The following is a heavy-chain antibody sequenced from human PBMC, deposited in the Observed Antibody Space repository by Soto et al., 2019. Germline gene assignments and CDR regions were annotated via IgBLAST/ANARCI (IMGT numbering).Heavy chain of an antibody. CDR1: GGSISSGGYY. J-gene: IGHJ5*02. CDR2: IYYSGST. Sequence: QVQLQESGPGLVKPSQTLSLTCTVSGGSISSGGYYWSWIRQHPGKGLEWIGYIYYSGSTYYNPSLKSRVTISVDTSKNQCSLKLSSVTAADTAVYYCAREYYYDSSGYNWFDPWGQGTLVTVSS. V-gene: IGHV4-31*03. CDR3: AREYYYDSSGYNWFDP. D-gene: IGHD3-22*01.